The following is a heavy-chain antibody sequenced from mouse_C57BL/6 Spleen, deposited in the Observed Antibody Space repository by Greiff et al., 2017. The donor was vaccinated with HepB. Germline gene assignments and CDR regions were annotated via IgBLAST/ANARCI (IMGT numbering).Heavy chain of an antibody. CDR3: ARDLGGSSYVFYFDY. CDR2: INYDGSST. Sequence: EVQLQESEGGLVQPGSSMKLSCTASGFTFSDYYMAWVRQVPEKGLEWVANINYDGSSTYYLDSLKSRFIISRDNAKNILYLQMSSLKSEDTATYYCARDLGGSSYVFYFDYWGQGTTLTVSS. V-gene: IGHV5-16*01. CDR1: GFTFSDYY. D-gene: IGHD1-1*01. J-gene: IGHJ2*01.